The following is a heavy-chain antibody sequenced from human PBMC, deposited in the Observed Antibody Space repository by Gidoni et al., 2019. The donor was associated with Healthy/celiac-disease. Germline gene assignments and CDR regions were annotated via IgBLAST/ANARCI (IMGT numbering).Heavy chain of an antibody. J-gene: IGHJ5*02. CDR3: ARPKQQLVQGGWFDP. V-gene: IGHV4-39*01. CDR2: IYYSGST. D-gene: IGHD6-13*01. Sequence: QLQLQESGPGLVKPSETLSLTCTVSGGSISSSSYYWGWIRQPPGKGLEWIGSIYYSGSTYYNPSLKSRVTISVDTSKNQFSLKLSSVTAADTAVYYCARPKQQLVQGGWFDPWGQGTLVTVSS. CDR1: GGSISSSSYY.